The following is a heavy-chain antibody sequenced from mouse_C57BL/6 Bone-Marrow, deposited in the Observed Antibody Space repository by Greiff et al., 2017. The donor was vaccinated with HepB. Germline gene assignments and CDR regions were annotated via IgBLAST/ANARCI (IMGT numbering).Heavy chain of an antibody. D-gene: IGHD1-1*01. J-gene: IGHJ3*01. Sequence: VKLQESGAELARPGASVKLSCKASGYTFTSYGISWVKQRTGQGLEWIGEIYPRSGNTYYNEKFKGKATLTADKSSRPAYMELRSLTSEDSAVYFCAREVYYYGSSYSWFAYWGQGTLVTVSA. CDR1: GYTFTSYG. CDR3: AREVYYYGSSYSWFAY. CDR2: IYPRSGNT. V-gene: IGHV1-81*01.